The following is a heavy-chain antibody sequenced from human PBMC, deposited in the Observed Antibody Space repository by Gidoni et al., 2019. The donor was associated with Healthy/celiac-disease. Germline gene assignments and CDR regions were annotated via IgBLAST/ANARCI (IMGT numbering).Heavy chain of an antibody. V-gene: IGHV4-34*01. CDR3: ARGGQREGGSNWFDP. CDR2: INHSGST. J-gene: IGHJ5*02. Sequence: QVQLQQWGAGLLKPSETLSLTCAVYGGSFSGYYWSWIRQPPGKGLEWIGEINHSGSTNYNPSLKSRVTISVDTSKNQCSLKLSSVTAADTAVYYCARGGQREGGSNWFDPWGQGTLVTVSS. CDR1: GGSFSGYY. D-gene: IGHD5-12*01.